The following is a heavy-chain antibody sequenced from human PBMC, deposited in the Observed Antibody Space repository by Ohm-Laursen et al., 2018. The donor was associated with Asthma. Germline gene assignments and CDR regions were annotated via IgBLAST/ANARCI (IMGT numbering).Heavy chain of an antibody. CDR1: GFTFSSDD. CDR3: ARRDFSGGDPSAAFDI. CDR2: IGRAGDT. Sequence: SLRLSCTASGFTFSSDDMHWVRQATGKGLKWVSAIGRAGDTYYSGSVKGRFTVSRENAKNSLYLQMNSLRAEDTAVYYCARRDFSGGDPSAAFDIWGQGTMVTVSS. D-gene: IGHD2-21*02. J-gene: IGHJ3*02. V-gene: IGHV3-13*01.